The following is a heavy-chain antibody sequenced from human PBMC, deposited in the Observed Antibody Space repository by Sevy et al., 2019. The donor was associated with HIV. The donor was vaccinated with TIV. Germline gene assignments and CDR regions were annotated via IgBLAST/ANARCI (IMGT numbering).Heavy chain of an antibody. CDR3: ARDSARVIVPTAGFNS. Sequence: GGSLRLSCSASGFTFRSFSMHWVRQAPGKGLEWVAAIWYDGRTKQYADSVKGRFTISRDNSKSMLNLEMNSLRAEDTVLYFCARDSARVIVPTAGFNSWGQGTVVTVSS. CDR1: GFTFRSFS. J-gene: IGHJ5*01. CDR2: IWYDGRTK. D-gene: IGHD1-1*01. V-gene: IGHV3-33*01.